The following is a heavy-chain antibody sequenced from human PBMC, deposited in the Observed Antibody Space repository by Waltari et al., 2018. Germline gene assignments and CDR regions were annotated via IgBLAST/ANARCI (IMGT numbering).Heavy chain of an antibody. V-gene: IGHV4-30-4*01. CDR1: SGSISIPDYF. CDR3: ARTTFVRYFDY. CDR2: VSYRWIT. D-gene: IGHD1-1*01. Sequence: QVQLQESGPGLVKPSQTLTLTCDVSSGSISIPDYFWSWIRQAPGKGLEWIGSVSYRWITYYNPSLESRVTMSVDTSKNQFSLKLNSVTAADAALYYCARTTFVRYFDYWGHGTLVTVSS. J-gene: IGHJ4*01.